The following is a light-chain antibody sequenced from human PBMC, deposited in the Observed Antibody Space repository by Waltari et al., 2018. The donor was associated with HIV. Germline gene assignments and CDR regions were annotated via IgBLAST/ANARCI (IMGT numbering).Light chain of an antibody. CDR1: SSAVATYKL. CDR2: EVS. CDR3: CSYVSNVI. J-gene: IGLJ2*01. V-gene: IGLV2-23*02. Sequence: QSALTQPASVYGSPGQSITISCTRTSSAVATYKLVSWYQQHPVKAPKLMIYEVSKRPSGVSDRFSGSKSGDTASLTISGLQAEDEADYYCCSYVSNVIFGGGTKLTVL.